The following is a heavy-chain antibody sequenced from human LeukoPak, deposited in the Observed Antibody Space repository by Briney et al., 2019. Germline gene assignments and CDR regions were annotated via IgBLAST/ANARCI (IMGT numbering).Heavy chain of an antibody. CDR1: GFTFDKYV. J-gene: IGHJ4*02. CDR2: ISGGGDSA. D-gene: IGHD3-3*01. Sequence: PGGSLRLSCAASGFTFDKYVMSWVRQAPGKGLEWVSGISGGGDSAYYADSVKGRFTISRDNSKNTVYLQMNSLRAEDTALYYCARDITYYDFWSAFDSWGQGTLVTVSS. V-gene: IGHV3-23*01. CDR3: ARDITYYDFWSAFDS.